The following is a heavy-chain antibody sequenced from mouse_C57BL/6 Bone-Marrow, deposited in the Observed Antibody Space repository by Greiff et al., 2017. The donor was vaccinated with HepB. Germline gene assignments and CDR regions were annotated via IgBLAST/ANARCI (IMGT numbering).Heavy chain of an antibody. J-gene: IGHJ3*01. CDR3: ARGPSYGYDRTWFAY. V-gene: IGHV1-69*01. D-gene: IGHD2-9*01. CDR1: GYTFTSYW. Sequence: VQLQQSGAELVMPGASVKLSCKASGYTFTSYWMHWVKQRPGQGLEWIGEIDPSDSYTNYNQKFKGKSTLTVDKSSSTAYMQLSSLTSEDSAVYYCARGPSYGYDRTWFAYWGQGTLVTVSA. CDR2: IDPSDSYT.